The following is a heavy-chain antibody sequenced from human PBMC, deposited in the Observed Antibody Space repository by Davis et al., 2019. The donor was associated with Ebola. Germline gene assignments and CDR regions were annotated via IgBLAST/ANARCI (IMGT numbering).Heavy chain of an antibody. Sequence: SETLSLTCTVSGGSTSSSSYYWGWIRQPPGKGLEWIGSIYYSGSTYYNPSLKSRVTISVDTSKNQFSLKLSSVTAADTAVYYCARQGYPRNYYYYGMDVWGQGTTVTVSS. J-gene: IGHJ6*02. CDR3: ARQGYPRNYYYYGMDV. CDR2: IYYSGST. V-gene: IGHV4-39*01. D-gene: IGHD3-16*02. CDR1: GGSTSSSSYY.